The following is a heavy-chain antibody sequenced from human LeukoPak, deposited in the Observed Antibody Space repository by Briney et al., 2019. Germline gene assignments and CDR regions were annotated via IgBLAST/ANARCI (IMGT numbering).Heavy chain of an antibody. V-gene: IGHV4-38-2*02. CDR1: NYYISRRYY. CDR2: IYRSGSS. CDR3: ARSLQVYYYGSGRAFDI. Sequence: SETLSLTYTVSNYYISRRYYWAWIQQSPGKGLEWIASIYRSGSSSYNPSLKSRVTISVDTSKNQFSLKLSSVTAADTAVYYCARSLQVYYYGSGRAFDIWGQGTMVTVSS. D-gene: IGHD3-10*01. J-gene: IGHJ3*02.